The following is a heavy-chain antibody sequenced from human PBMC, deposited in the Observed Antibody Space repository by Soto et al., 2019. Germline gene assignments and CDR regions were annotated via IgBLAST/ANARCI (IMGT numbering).Heavy chain of an antibody. CDR2: IYHSGTT. CDR1: GDSISSSKW. J-gene: IGHJ4*02. Sequence: SETLSLTCAVSGDSISSSKWWSWVRQPPGKGLEWIGEIYHSGTTNYNPSLKSRVTISVDKSKNQFSLKLSSVTAADTAVYYCAARNDGSGSLDYWGQGTLVT. CDR3: AARNDGSGSLDY. D-gene: IGHD3-10*01. V-gene: IGHV4-4*02.